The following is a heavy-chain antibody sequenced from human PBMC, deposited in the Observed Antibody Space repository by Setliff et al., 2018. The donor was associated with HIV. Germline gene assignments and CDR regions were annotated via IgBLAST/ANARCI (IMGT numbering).Heavy chain of an antibody. CDR1: GFTFSTYA. Sequence: GGSLRLSCAASGFTFSTYAMTWVRQGPGKGLEWVSGISGGSTYYADSVKGRFTISRDNSKNTVHLQMNSLRAEDTAVYYCAGSRWDYFGVVFHYWGQGTLVTVSS. J-gene: IGHJ4*02. CDR3: AGSRWDYFGVVFHY. D-gene: IGHD3-3*01. V-gene: IGHV3-23*01. CDR2: ISGGST.